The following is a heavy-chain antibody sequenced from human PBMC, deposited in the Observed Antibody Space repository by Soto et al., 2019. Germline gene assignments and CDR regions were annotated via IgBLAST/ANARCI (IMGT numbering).Heavy chain of an antibody. V-gene: IGHV4-31*03. D-gene: IGHD2-15*01. CDR2: IYYSGST. Sequence: QVQLQESGPGLVKPSQTLSLTCTVSGGSISSGGYYWSWIRQHPGKGLEWIGYIYYSGSTYYNPSLKIRVTISVDTSKNQFSLKLSSVTAADTAVYYCARWGYCSGGSCPDFDYWGQGTLVTVSS. CDR1: GGSISSGGYY. CDR3: ARWGYCSGGSCPDFDY. J-gene: IGHJ4*02.